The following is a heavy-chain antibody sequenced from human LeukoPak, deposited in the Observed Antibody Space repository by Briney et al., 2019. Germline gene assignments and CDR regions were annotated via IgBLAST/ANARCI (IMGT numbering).Heavy chain of an antibody. V-gene: IGHV3-66*01. D-gene: IGHD2/OR15-2a*01. J-gene: IGHJ4*02. CDR2: IYSDGST. CDR3: TRDPPAVLLGTYG. CDR1: GFSVTSNY. Sequence: SGGSLRLSCTASGFSVTSNYMNWVRQAPGKGLEWVSLIYSDGSTYHADSVKGRFTISSDKSNNMVYLQMNNLRVEDTAMYYCTRDPPAVLLGTYGWGQGALVTVSS.